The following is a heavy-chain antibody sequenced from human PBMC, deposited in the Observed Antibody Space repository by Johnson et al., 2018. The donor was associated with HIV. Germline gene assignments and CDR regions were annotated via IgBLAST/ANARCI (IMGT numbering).Heavy chain of an antibody. D-gene: IGHD3-10*01. Sequence: QVQLVESGGGLVQPGGSLRLSCAASGFTFSSYWMSWVRQAPGKGLEWVAVISYDGSNKYYADSVKGRFTISRDNAENSLYLQMSSLRAGDTAVYYCGRAVMVRNYETMGAFDIWGQGTMVTFSS. J-gene: IGHJ3*02. CDR1: GFTFSSYW. V-gene: IGHV3-30-3*01. CDR2: ISYDGSNK. CDR3: GRAVMVRNYETMGAFDI.